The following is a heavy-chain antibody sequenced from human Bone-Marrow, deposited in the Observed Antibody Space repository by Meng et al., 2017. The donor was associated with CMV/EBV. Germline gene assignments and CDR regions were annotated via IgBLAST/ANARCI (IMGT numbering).Heavy chain of an antibody. CDR3: ARDPYDFWSGSHWFDP. D-gene: IGHD3-3*01. Sequence: SETLSLTCTVSGGSITNYYWSWIRQAPGKGLEWIGYIYYSGSTNYNPSLKSRVTISVDTSKNQFSLKLSSVTAADTAAYYCARDPYDFWSGSHWFDPWGQGTLVTVSS. V-gene: IGHV4-59*12. J-gene: IGHJ5*02. CDR2: IYYSGST. CDR1: GGSITNYY.